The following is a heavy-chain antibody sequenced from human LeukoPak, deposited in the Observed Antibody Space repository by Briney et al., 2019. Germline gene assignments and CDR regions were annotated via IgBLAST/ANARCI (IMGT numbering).Heavy chain of an antibody. D-gene: IGHD2-8*02. CDR3: ARDPTPGGGYFDY. CDR2: ISGSGGST. V-gene: IGHV3-23*01. CDR1: GFSFSSYA. J-gene: IGHJ4*02. Sequence: GGSLRLSCAASGFSFSSYAMSWVRQAPGKGLEWVSAISGSGGSTYYADSVKGRFTISRDNSKNTLYLQMNSLRAEDTAVYYCARDPTPGGGYFDYWGQGTLVTVSS.